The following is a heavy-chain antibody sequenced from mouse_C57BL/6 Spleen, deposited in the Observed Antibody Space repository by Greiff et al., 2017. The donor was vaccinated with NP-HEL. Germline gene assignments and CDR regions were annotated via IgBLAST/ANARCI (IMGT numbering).Heavy chain of an antibody. Sequence: VQLQQPGAELVMPGASVKLSCKASGYTFTSYWTHWVKQRPGQGLEWIGEIDPSDSYTNYNQKFKGKSTLTVDKSSSTAYMQLSSLTSEDSAVYYCARSAQADYAMDYWGQGTSVTVSS. V-gene: IGHV1-69*01. CDR3: ARSAQADYAMDY. J-gene: IGHJ4*01. CDR1: GYTFTSYW. D-gene: IGHD3-2*02. CDR2: IDPSDSYT.